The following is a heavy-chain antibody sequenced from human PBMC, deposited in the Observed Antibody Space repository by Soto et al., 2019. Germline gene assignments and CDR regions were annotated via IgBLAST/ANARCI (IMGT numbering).Heavy chain of an antibody. D-gene: IGHD1-1*01. CDR2: IISIFGTA. J-gene: IGHJ6*02. CDR1: GGTFSSYA. V-gene: IGHV1-69*01. Sequence: QVQLVQSGAEVKKPGTSVKVSCKVSGGTFSSYAISWVRQAPGQGLEWMGEIISIFGTAMCAQKFQGRVTIIADESASTAYMELSGLRSDDTAVYYCARGGKERFRGSGMDVWGQGTTVTVSS. CDR3: ARGGKERFRGSGMDV.